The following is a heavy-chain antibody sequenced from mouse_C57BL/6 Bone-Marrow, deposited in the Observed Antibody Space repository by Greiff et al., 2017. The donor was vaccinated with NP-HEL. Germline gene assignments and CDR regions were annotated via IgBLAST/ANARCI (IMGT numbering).Heavy chain of an antibody. D-gene: IGHD1-1*01. J-gene: IGHJ1*03. CDR2: INPSSGYT. Sequence: QVQLQQSGAELAKPGASVKLSCKASGYTFTSYWMHWVKQRPGQGLEWIGYINPSSGYTKYNQKFKDKATLTADKSSSTAYMQLSSMTYEDSAVYYCARTVVATDFDVWGTGTTVTVSS. V-gene: IGHV1-7*01. CDR1: GYTFTSYW. CDR3: ARTVVATDFDV.